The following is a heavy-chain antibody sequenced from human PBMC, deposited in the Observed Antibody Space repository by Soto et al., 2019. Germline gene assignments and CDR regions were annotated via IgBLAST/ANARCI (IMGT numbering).Heavy chain of an antibody. V-gene: IGHV1-69*02. J-gene: IGHJ4*02. CDR2: IIPILGIA. CDR3: ASPSPGYGGYVDYFDY. D-gene: IGHD5-12*01. Sequence: ASVKVSCKASGGTFSSYTISWVRQAPGQGLEWMGRIIPILGIANYAQKFQGRVTITADKSTSTAYMELSSLRSEDTAVYYCASPSPGYGGYVDYFDYWGQGTLVTVSS. CDR1: GGTFSSYT.